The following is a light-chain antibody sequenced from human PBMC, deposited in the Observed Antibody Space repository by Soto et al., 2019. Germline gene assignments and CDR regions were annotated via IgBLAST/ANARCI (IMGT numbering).Light chain of an antibody. V-gene: IGKV3-11*01. Sequence: IVFTHPPCTLSLSPGERATLSCRASESVRHYVAWYQQKPAQAPRLLIYDASNRATGIPARFSGSGSGTDYTLTSSSLEAEDVAVYYCQHRDNWSYIFGQGTKVDI. CDR2: DAS. CDR3: QHRDNWSYI. CDR1: ESVRHY. J-gene: IGKJ2*01.